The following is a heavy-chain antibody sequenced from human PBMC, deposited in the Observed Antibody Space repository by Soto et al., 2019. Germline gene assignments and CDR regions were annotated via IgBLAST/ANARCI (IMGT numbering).Heavy chain of an antibody. CDR3: ARTDILTGPYWFDP. V-gene: IGHV1-18*01. D-gene: IGHD3-9*01. CDR1: GHTFTSYG. CDR2: ISAYNGNT. J-gene: IGHJ5*02. Sequence: ASVKVSCKASGHTFTSYGISWVRQAPGQGLEWMGWISAYNGNTNYAQKLQGRVTMTTDTSTSTAYMELRSLRSDDTAVYYCARTDILTGPYWFDPWGQGTLVTVSS.